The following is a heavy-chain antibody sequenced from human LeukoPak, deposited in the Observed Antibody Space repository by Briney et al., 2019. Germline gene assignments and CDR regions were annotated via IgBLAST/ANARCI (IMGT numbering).Heavy chain of an antibody. CDR2: INHSGST. Sequence: SETLSLTCAVYGGSFSGYYWSWIRQPPGKGLEWIGEINHSGSTNYNPSLMSRVTISVDTSKNQFSLTLSSVTAADTAVYYCARNPVYVGATTPFDYWGQGTLVTVSS. J-gene: IGHJ4*02. CDR3: ARNPVYVGATTPFDY. V-gene: IGHV4-34*01. CDR1: GGSFSGYY. D-gene: IGHD1-26*01.